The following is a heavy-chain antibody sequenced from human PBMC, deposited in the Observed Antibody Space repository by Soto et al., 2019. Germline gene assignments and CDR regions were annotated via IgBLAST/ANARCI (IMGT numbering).Heavy chain of an antibody. Sequence: QVQLQQSGPGLVKPSQTLSLTCAISGDSVSSNSAAWNWIRQSPSRGLEWLGRTYYRSKWYNDYAVSVKSRITLNPDTSKNQFSLQLNSVTPEDTAVYYCARDRGARGRAVAGTFDYWGQGTLVTVSS. D-gene: IGHD6-19*01. J-gene: IGHJ4*02. V-gene: IGHV6-1*01. CDR1: GDSVSSNSAA. CDR3: ARDRGARGRAVAGTFDY. CDR2: TYYRSKWYN.